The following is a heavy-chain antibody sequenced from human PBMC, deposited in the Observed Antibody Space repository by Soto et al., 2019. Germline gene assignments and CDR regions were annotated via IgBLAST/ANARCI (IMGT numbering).Heavy chain of an antibody. V-gene: IGHV4-59*01. D-gene: IGHD3-22*01. CDR2: FYYRGDT. CDR1: GDSIQKYW. Sequence: SETLSLTCSVSGDSIQKYWWSWIRQPPGKALEWIGYFYYRGDTNYNPSLKSRATVSGDMSKNQLFLRLTSVTAADTAVYYCARFTYYYDTPGHGMWFDPWGQGTLVTVSS. J-gene: IGHJ5*02. CDR3: ARFTYYYDTPGHGMWFDP.